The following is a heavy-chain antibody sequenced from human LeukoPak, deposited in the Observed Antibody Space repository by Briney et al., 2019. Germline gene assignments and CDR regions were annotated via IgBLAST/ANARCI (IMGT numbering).Heavy chain of an antibody. J-gene: IGHJ4*02. V-gene: IGHV3-74*01. D-gene: IGHD2-2*03. CDR1: GFIFSSYW. CDR3: ARDGYCSSGTCYGKDY. CDR2: INSDGSST. Sequence: WGSLRLSCEASGFIFSSYWMHWVRQVPGKGLVWVSRINSDGSSTTYADFVKGRFTISRDNAKNTLYLQMNSLRAEDTAVYYCARDGYCSSGTCYGKDYWGQGTLVTVSS.